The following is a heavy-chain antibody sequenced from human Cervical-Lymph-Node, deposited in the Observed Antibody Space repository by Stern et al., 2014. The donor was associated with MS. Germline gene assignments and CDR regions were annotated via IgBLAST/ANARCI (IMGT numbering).Heavy chain of an antibody. CDR2: INYSGRT. J-gene: IGHJ2*01. V-gene: IGHV4-31*03. CDR3: ARATLGGLDWYFDL. Sequence: QVQLQQSGPGLVKPSQTLSLTCTVSGDSISSGGYYWSWIRQHPGKGLEWIGYINYSGRTYYKPSLKSRVTISLDTSKNTFSLKLTSVTAADTAVYYCARATLGGLDWYFDLWGRGTLVTASS. CDR1: GDSISSGGYY. D-gene: IGHD3/OR15-3a*01.